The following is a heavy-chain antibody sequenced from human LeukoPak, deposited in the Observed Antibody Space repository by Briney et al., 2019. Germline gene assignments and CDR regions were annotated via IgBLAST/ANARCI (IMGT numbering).Heavy chain of an antibody. D-gene: IGHD4-17*01. J-gene: IGHJ4*02. CDR3: ARGHTAVTRHFDF. Sequence: GGSLRLSCEASGFTFTTYSITWVRQAPGKGLEWVSIISSGSSAIFSADALKGRFTISRDDAKNLLYLDMNSLRAGDTAVYYCARGHTAVTRHFDFWGQGTLVTGSS. CDR1: GFTFTTYS. CDR2: ISSGSSAI. V-gene: IGHV3-21*01.